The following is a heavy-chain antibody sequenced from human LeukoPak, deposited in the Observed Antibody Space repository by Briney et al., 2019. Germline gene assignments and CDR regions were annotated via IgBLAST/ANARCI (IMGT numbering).Heavy chain of an antibody. CDR1: GFTFSSYT. CDR2: ISASSASI. J-gene: IGHJ4*02. CDR3: AKGDTTWELPHDC. D-gene: IGHD1-26*01. V-gene: IGHV3-21*04. Sequence: GSLRLSCEASGFTFSSYTINWVRHAPGKGLEWVSSISASSASISYADSVKGRFTVSRDNAKNSVFLQMNSLRAEDTAVYYCAKGDTTWELPHDCWGQGALVTVSS.